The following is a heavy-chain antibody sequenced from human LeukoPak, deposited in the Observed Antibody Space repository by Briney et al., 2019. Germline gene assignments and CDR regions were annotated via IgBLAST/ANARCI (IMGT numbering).Heavy chain of an antibody. J-gene: IGHJ4*02. D-gene: IGHD3-10*01. V-gene: IGHV3-7*02. CDR3: TILRGGNY. Sequence: PGGSLRLSCAASGFTFSNYLMTWVRQAPGKGLEWVANIKQDGSDKYYVDSVRGRFTISRDNAQNSLHLQMSSLRVEDTAVYYCTILRGGNYWGQGTLVTVSS. CDR2: IKQDGSDK. CDR1: GFTFSNYL.